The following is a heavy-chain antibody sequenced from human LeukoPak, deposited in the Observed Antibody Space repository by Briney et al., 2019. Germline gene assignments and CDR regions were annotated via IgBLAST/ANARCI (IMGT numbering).Heavy chain of an antibody. CDR1: EYTFTGYY. CDR2: INPNSGGT. CDR3: ARVPGNDYYYYYGMDV. Sequence: ASVKVSCKASEYTFTGYYMHWVRQAPGQGLEWMGWINPNSGGTNYAQKFQGRVTMTRDTSISTAYMELSRLRSDDTAVYYCARVPGNDYYYYYGMDVWGQGTTVTVSS. V-gene: IGHV1-2*02. J-gene: IGHJ6*02.